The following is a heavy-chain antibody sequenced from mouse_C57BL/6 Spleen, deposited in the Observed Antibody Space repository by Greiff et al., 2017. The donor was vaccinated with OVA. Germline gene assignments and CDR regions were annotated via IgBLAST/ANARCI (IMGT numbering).Heavy chain of an antibody. CDR2: ISYDGSN. D-gene: IGHD1-1*01. CDR3: ARDVYGSSYDWYFDV. J-gene: IGHJ1*03. CDR1: GYSITSGYY. Sequence: VQLQQSGPGLVKPSQSLSLTCSVTGYSITSGYYWNWIRQFPGNKLEWMGYISYDGSNNYNPSLKNRISITRDTSKNQFFLKLNSVTTEDTATYYCARDVYGSSYDWYFDVWGTGTTVTVSS. V-gene: IGHV3-6*01.